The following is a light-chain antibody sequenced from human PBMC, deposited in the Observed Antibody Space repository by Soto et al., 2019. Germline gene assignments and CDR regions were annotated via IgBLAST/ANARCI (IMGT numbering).Light chain of an antibody. Sequence: DIQMTQSPSTLSASVGDRVTITCRASQASSRWLAWYQQKPGKAPKLLIYDASSVQTGVPSRFSGRGSGTEFTLTISSLQPDDFATFYCQQYSTYSPTFGHGTKVDI. J-gene: IGKJ1*01. CDR3: QQYSTYSPT. CDR1: QASSRW. V-gene: IGKV1-5*01. CDR2: DAS.